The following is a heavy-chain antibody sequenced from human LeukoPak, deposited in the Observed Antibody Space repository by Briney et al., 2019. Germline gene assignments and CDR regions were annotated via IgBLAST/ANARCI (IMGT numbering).Heavy chain of an antibody. CDR1: GFTFDDHG. D-gene: IGHD3-16*02. J-gene: IGHJ4*02. CDR3: ARDHLEYYDYVWGSYRPTKTFDY. Sequence: GGSLRVSCAASGFTFDDHGMSWVRQAPGKGLEWVSGINWNGGSTGYADSVKGRFTISRDNAKNSLYLQMNSLRAEDTAVYYCARDHLEYYDYVWGSYRPTKTFDYWGQGTLVTVSS. V-gene: IGHV3-20*04. CDR2: INWNGGST.